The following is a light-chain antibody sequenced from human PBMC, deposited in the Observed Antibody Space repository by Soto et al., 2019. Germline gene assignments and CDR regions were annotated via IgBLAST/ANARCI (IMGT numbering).Light chain of an antibody. CDR3: TSYTTSNTWV. CDR1: SSDVGGYNY. CDR2: EVS. Sequence: QSVLTQPASVSGSPGXXXTISCTGTSSDVGGYNYVSWYQQHPGKVPKLMIYEVSHRPSGISNRFSGSKSGDTASLTISGLQTEDEADYYCTSYTTSNTWVFGGGTKLTVL. V-gene: IGLV2-14*01. J-gene: IGLJ3*02.